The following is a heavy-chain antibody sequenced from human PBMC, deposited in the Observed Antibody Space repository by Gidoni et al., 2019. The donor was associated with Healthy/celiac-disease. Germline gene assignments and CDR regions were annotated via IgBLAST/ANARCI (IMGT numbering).Heavy chain of an antibody. CDR2: IWDDGSNK. D-gene: IGHD6-19*01. CDR1: GFTFGSSG. Sequence: QVQLVESGGGVVQPGRSLRLSCAAAGFTFGSSGMHWVRQAPGKGLEWVAVIWDDGSNKYYADSVKGRFTISRDNSKNTLYLQMNSLRAEDTAVYYCARDGDSSGWYLGYYFDYWGQGTLVTVSS. CDR3: ARDGDSSGWYLGYYFDY. J-gene: IGHJ4*02. V-gene: IGHV3-33*01.